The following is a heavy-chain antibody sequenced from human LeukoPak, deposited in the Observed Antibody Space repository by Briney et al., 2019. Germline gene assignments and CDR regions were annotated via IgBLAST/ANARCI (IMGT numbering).Heavy chain of an antibody. CDR1: GFTFNDFA. J-gene: IGHJ4*02. D-gene: IGHD2-2*01. V-gene: IGHV3-9*01. CDR3: ARELGLTDIVVVPAAQGY. Sequence: PGGSLRLSCAASGFTFNDFAMHWVRQTPGKGLEWVSGISWNSGSIGYADSVKGRFTISRDNAKNSLYLQMNSLRAEDTAVYYCARELGLTDIVVVPAAQGYWGQGTLVAVSS. CDR2: ISWNSGSI.